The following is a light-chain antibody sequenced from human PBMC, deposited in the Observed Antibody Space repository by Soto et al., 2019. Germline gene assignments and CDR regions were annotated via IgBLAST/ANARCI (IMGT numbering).Light chain of an antibody. CDR2: RAS. V-gene: IGKV3-20*01. Sequence: EIVLTQSPGTLSLSPGERATLSCRASQSVSNNYLAWYQQKPGQAPRLLIYRASSRATGIPDRFSGSGSGTDFTLTISRLEPEDVAVYYCQQYVTSPRTFGQGTKVEIK. CDR3: QQYVTSPRT. J-gene: IGKJ1*01. CDR1: QSVSNNY.